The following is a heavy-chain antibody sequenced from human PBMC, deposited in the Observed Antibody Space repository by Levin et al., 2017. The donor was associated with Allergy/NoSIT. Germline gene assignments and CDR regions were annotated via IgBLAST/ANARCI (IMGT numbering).Heavy chain of an antibody. Sequence: PGGSLRLSCAASGFTFSNSAMSWVRQAPGKGLEWLSALSGNGGYIYYADSVRGRFTISRDNSKNTLYLEMNSLRAEDTAVYYCAKDRVAVSGSFDYWGQGSLVTVSS. J-gene: IGHJ4*02. CDR2: LSGNGGYI. CDR1: GFTFSNSA. V-gene: IGHV3-23*01. CDR3: AKDRVAVSGSFDY. D-gene: IGHD6-19*01.